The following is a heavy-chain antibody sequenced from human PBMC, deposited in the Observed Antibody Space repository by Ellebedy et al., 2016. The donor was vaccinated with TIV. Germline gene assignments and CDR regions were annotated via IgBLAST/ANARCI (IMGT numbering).Heavy chain of an antibody. CDR1: RFTFSSYW. V-gene: IGHV3-74*03. D-gene: IGHD1-26*01. J-gene: IGHJ4*02. CDR2: INRDGSSI. Sequence: GGSLRLSCAASRFTFSSYWMHWVRQAPGKGLVWVSRINRDGSSIAYADSVKGRFTVSRDNAKNTLYLQMNTLRAEDTAVYYCARDFYSAGDYWGQGTLVTVSS. CDR3: ARDFYSAGDY.